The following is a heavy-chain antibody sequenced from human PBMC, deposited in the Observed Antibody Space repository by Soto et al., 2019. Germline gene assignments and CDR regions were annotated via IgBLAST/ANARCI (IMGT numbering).Heavy chain of an antibody. CDR1: GGSISSYY. CDR3: ARGDYKGPHYYYGMDV. Sequence: KPSETLSLTCTVSGGSISSYYWSWIRQPPGKGLEWIGYIYYSGSTNYNPSLKSRVTISVDTSKNQFSLKLSSVTAADTAVYYCARGDYKGPHYYYGMDVWGQGTTVTVSS. CDR2: IYYSGST. D-gene: IGHD1-20*01. J-gene: IGHJ6*02. V-gene: IGHV4-59*01.